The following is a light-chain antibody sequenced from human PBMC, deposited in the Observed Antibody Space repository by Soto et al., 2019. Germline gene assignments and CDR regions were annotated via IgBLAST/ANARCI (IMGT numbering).Light chain of an antibody. CDR1: QSVSSNY. CDR2: GAS. V-gene: IGKV3-20*01. CDR3: QQYGSSPPVYT. J-gene: IGKJ2*01. Sequence: EIVLTQSPGTLSLSPGERATLSCRASQSVSSNYLAWYQQKPGQAPRLLFYGASSRVTGIPDRFSGSGSGTDFTLTISRLEPEDFAVYYCQQYGSSPPVYTFGQGTKLEIK.